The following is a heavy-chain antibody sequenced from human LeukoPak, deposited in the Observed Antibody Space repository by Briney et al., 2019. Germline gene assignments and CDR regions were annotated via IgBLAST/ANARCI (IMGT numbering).Heavy chain of an antibody. J-gene: IGHJ2*01. Sequence: ASVKVSCKAFGCTFSSYAISWVRQAPGQGLEWMGRIIPILGIANYAQKFQGRVTITADKSTSTAYMELSSLSPEDTAVYYCARALFLVVTPWWYFDLWGRGTLVTVS. V-gene: IGHV1-69*04. CDR2: IIPILGIA. CDR3: ARALFLVVTPWWYFDL. CDR1: GCTFSSYA. D-gene: IGHD2-21*02.